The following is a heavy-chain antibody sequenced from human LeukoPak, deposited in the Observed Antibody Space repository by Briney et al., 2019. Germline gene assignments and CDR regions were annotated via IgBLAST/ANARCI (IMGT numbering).Heavy chain of an antibody. V-gene: IGHV4-39*07. J-gene: IGHJ4*02. CDR3: ARELGYSSSWYSGREYYYFDY. CDR2: VYYSGSA. Sequence: PSETLSLTCTVSGGSVGSGGYYWSWIRQSPGKGLEWIGNVYYSGSAYYNPSLESRVTMSVDTSRNQFSLKLSSVTAADTAVYYCARELGYSSSWYSGREYYYFDYWGQATMVTVSS. CDR1: GGSVGSGGYY. D-gene: IGHD6-13*01.